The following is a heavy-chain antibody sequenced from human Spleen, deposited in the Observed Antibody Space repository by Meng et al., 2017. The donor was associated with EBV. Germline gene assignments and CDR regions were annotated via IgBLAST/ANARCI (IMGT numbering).Heavy chain of an antibody. Sequence: QLEESGPGLVKPSGTLSLTCAVSGDSISSDKWWSWVRQPPGKGLEWIGEIYHSGSTNYNPSLTSRVTILVDKSENQFSLKLSSVTAADTAVYYCTTGGSSNWSPLLFNYWGQGTLVTVSS. J-gene: IGHJ4*02. CDR2: IYHSGST. D-gene: IGHD6-13*01. CDR3: TTGGSSNWSPLLFNY. V-gene: IGHV4-4*02. CDR1: GDSISSDKW.